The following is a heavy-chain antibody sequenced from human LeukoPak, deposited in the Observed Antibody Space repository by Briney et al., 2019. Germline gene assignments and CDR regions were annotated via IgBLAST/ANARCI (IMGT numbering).Heavy chain of an antibody. CDR2: MNPNSGNT. Sequence: ASVKISCKASGYTFTSYYITWVRQATGQGLEWMGWMNPNSGNTGYAQKFQGRVTMTRNTSISTAYMELSSLRSEDTAVYYCARGHDSSGYYYYYMDVWGKGTTVTVSS. CDR3: ARGHDSSGYYYYYMDV. J-gene: IGHJ6*03. D-gene: IGHD3-22*01. CDR1: GYTFTSYY. V-gene: IGHV1-8*01.